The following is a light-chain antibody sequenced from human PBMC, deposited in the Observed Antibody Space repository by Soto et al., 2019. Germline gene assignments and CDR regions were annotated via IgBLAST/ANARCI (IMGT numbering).Light chain of an antibody. J-gene: IGLJ3*02. CDR1: SSNIGTNY. CDR2: SNN. CDR3: ATWDDSRRGRV. V-gene: IGLV1-47*02. Sequence: QSVLTQPPSASGTPGQRVTISCSGSSSNIGTNYVYWYQQVPGTAPKLLIYSNNQRPSGVPDRFSGSKSGTSASLAIRGLRSEDEADYYCATWDDSRRGRVFGGGTKLTVL.